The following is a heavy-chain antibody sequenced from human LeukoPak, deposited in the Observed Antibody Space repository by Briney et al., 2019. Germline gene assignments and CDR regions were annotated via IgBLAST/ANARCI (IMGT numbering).Heavy chain of an antibody. J-gene: IGHJ4*02. Sequence: GASVQVSCKASGFTFTGYYMHWVRQAPGQGLERMGWINPNTGDTDYSQKFQGRVTMTRDTPISTAYMELSRLRSDDTAVYYCARDRGNYGDYYFDYWGQGTLVTVSS. CDR1: GFTFTGYY. CDR3: ARDRGNYGDYYFDY. CDR2: INPNTGDT. D-gene: IGHD4-17*01. V-gene: IGHV1-2*02.